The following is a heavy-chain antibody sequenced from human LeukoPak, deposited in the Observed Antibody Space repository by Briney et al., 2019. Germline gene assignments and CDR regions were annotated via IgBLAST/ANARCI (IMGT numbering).Heavy chain of an antibody. J-gene: IGHJ4*02. CDR1: GYSISGGYY. CDR2: IYHSGTT. Sequence: SETLSLTCSVSGYSISGGYYWGWIRQPPGKGLEWIGSIYHSGTTYYNLSLKSRVTISVDTSKNQFSLKLSSVTAADTAVYYCAREKYYYGSGNDWGQGTLVTVSS. V-gene: IGHV4-38-2*02. D-gene: IGHD3-10*01. CDR3: AREKYYYGSGND.